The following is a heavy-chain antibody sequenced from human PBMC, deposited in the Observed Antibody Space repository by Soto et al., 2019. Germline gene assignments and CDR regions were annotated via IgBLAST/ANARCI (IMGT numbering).Heavy chain of an antibody. J-gene: IGHJ4*02. CDR1: GGTFSSHG. V-gene: IGHV1-69*12. Sequence: QVQLVQSGAEVKKPGSSVKVSCKASGGTFSSHGFNWVRQAPGQGLEWIGGSIPLFGITNHTQKFQDRITITADASTTIAYMELRGLRSADTAVYYCASDRGYGLVNWGQGTRLTVSS. CDR3: ASDRGYGLVN. CDR2: SIPLFGIT. D-gene: IGHD2-15*01.